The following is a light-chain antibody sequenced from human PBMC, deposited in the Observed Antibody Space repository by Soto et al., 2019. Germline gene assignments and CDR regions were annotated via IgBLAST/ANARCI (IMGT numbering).Light chain of an antibody. CDR3: CSSVGGPNWV. CDR1: SSDVGSYDH. V-gene: IGLV2-23*02. CDR2: EVN. Sequence: QSALTQPASVSGSPGQSITISCTGTSSDVGSYDHVSWYQQRPGKAPTLMIYEVNKRPSGISSRFSGSKSANTASLTISGLQAEDEGDYYCCSSVGGPNWVFGGGTKLTVL. J-gene: IGLJ3*02.